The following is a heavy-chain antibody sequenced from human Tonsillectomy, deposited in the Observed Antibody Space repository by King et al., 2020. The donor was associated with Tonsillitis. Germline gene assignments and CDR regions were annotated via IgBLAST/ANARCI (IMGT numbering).Heavy chain of an antibody. J-gene: IGHJ5*02. D-gene: IGHD3-22*01. CDR3: VQPRSYYYDSRGWFDP. V-gene: IGHV4-39*01. Sequence: VQLQESGPGLVKPSETLSLTCTVSGGSISSSSHYWGWIRQPPGKGLEWIGSIYYSGSTYYNPSLKSRVPIFVDTSKNQFSLKLGSVAAPDTAVYHCVQPRSYYYDSRGWFDPWGQGTLVTVSS. CDR1: GGSISSSSHY. CDR2: IYYSGST.